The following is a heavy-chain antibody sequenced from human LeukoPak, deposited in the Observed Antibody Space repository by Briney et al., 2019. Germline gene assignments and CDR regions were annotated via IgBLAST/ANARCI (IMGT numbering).Heavy chain of an antibody. CDR2: VYYGRSP. V-gene: IGHV4-39*02. CDR1: GDSISRSTYY. CDR3: ARSSGTGTFSY. Sequence: SETLSLTCTVSGDSISRSTYYWAWIRQPPGKGLEWIGSVYYGRSPYVNPSLESRAPISVDTSKNHFSLKMSSVTAADTAVYYCARSSGTGTFSYWGQGTLVTVSS. J-gene: IGHJ4*02. D-gene: IGHD6-25*01.